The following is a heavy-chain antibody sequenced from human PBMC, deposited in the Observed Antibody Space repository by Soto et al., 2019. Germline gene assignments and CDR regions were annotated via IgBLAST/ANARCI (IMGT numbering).Heavy chain of an antibody. D-gene: IGHD3-22*01. CDR2: INSDGSST. J-gene: IGHJ3*02. CDR3: ARERPSGYYVDSFDI. CDR1: GFTFSSSW. V-gene: IGHV3-74*01. Sequence: PGGSLRLSCAASGFTFSSSWMHWVRQAPGKGLVWVSRINSDGSSTSYADSVKGRFTISRDNAKNTLYLQMNSLRADDTAVYYCARERPSGYYVDSFDIWGQGTMVTVSS.